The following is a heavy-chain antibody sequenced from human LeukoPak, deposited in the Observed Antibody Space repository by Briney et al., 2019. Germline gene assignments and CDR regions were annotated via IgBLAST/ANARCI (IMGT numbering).Heavy chain of an antibody. CDR3: ASLISIDY. Sequence: PGGSLRLSCAASGFAFSSYWMHWVRQAPGKGLVWVSRINIDGRSTIYADSVKGRFTISRDNAKNTLYLQMNSLRAEDTAVYYCASLISIDYWGHGTLVTVSS. CDR2: INIDGRST. D-gene: IGHD3-16*01. V-gene: IGHV3-74*01. CDR1: GFAFSSYW. J-gene: IGHJ4*01.